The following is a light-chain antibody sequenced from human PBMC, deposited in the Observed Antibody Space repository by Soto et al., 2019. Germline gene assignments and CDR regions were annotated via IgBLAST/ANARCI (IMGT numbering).Light chain of an antibody. CDR1: DSNIGSNS. J-gene: IGLJ3*02. CDR2: YSN. V-gene: IGLV1-47*02. Sequence: QSVLTQPPSASGTAGQVVTISCSGGDSNIGSNSVYWYQHLPRMAPKLLIYYSNQRPSGVPDRFSGSRSGTSASLAIVGLRSEDEADYYCATWDDNLSGPSWVFGGGTKLTVL. CDR3: ATWDDNLSGPSWV.